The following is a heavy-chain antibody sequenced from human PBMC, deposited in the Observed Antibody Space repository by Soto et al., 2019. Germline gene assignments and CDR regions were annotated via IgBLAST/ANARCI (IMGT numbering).Heavy chain of an antibody. V-gene: IGHV3-30-3*01. Sequence: RGSLRLSCAASGFGFGGKTMYWVRQAPGRGLEWVALIAPDGSQIYYADSVKGRFTISRDNSKNALYLQMDSLRAEDTSLYLCATDIHATWLLNSWGQGTLVTVSS. CDR3: ATDIHATWLLNS. D-gene: IGHD2-2*02. J-gene: IGHJ5*02. CDR1: GFGFGGKT. CDR2: IAPDGSQI.